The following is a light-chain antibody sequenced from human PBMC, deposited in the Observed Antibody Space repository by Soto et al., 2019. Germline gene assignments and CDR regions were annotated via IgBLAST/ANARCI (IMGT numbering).Light chain of an antibody. J-gene: IGKJ1*01. CDR1: ENIYTN. CDR2: GAS. Sequence: IVMTQAPVTLPVSPGERATFSCRPSENIYTNLAWYQQKPGQAPRLLFYGASTRATGLPARFSGTGSGTEFTLTINSLQAEDSATYYCQQYNSYWTFGQGTKVDIK. V-gene: IGKV3-15*01. CDR3: QQYNSYWT.